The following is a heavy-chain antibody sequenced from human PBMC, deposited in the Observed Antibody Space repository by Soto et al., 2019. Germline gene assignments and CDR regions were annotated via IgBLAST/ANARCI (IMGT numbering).Heavy chain of an antibody. Sequence: ASVKVSCKASGYTFTGYYMHWVRQAPGQGLEWMGWINPNSGSTNYAQKFQGRVTMTRDTSISTAYMELSRLRSDDTAVYYCARDQRGIAVAGVDYWGQGTLVTVSS. J-gene: IGHJ4*02. CDR2: INPNSGST. V-gene: IGHV1-2*02. CDR3: ARDQRGIAVAGVDY. CDR1: GYTFTGYY. D-gene: IGHD6-19*01.